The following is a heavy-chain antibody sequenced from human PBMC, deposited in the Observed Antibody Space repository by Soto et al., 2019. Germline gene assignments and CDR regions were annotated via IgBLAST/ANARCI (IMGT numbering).Heavy chain of an antibody. J-gene: IGHJ6*02. CDR2: INSDGSST. Sequence: EVQLVESGGGLVQPGGSLRLSCAASGFTFSSYWMHWVRQAPGKGLVWVSRINSDGSSTSYADSVKGRFTISRDNAKNTLYLQMNSLRAEDTAVYYCARAPNPVVIXXPXXYYYGMDVWGQGTTVTVSS. D-gene: IGHD3-22*01. V-gene: IGHV3-74*01. CDR1: GFTFSSYW. CDR3: ARAPNPVVIXXPXXYYYGMDV.